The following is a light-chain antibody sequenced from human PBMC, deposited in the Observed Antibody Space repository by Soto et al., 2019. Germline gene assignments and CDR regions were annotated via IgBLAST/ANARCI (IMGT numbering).Light chain of an antibody. CDR2: GVD. Sequence: QSALTQPASLSGSPGQSITISCTGTSSDVGTHSLVSWFQQHPGKAPKLIIYGVDKRPSGVSDRFSGSKSGNGASLTISGFQSEDEAHYYCCSYASTVTWVFGGGTKLTVL. J-gene: IGLJ3*02. CDR3: CSYASTVTWV. CDR1: SSDVGTHSL. V-gene: IGLV2-23*02.